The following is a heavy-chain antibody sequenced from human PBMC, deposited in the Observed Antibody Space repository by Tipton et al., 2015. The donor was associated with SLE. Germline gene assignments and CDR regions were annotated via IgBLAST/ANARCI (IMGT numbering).Heavy chain of an antibody. CDR3: ARSFYDAFDI. J-gene: IGHJ3*02. CDR1: GASISSHY. Sequence: TLSLTCTVSGASISSHYWGWIRQPPGKGLEWIGSIYHSGSTYYNPSLKSRVTISVDTSKNQFSLKLSSVTAADTAVYYCARSFYDAFDIWGQGTMVTVSS. CDR2: IYHSGST. V-gene: IGHV4-38-2*02. D-gene: IGHD2/OR15-2a*01.